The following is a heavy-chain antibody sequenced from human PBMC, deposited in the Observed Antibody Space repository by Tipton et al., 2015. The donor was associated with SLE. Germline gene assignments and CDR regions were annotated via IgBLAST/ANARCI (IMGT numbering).Heavy chain of an antibody. J-gene: IGHJ6*04. CDR2: IHYSGST. CDR3: ARATDWNLSPDV. V-gene: IGHV4-39*07. D-gene: IGHD1-7*01. Sequence: GLVKPSETLSLTCSVSGGSISSRSHYWGWIRQPPGKGLEWIGSIHYSGSTYDNPSLKSRVTISVDTSKNQFSLKLSSVAAADTAVYYCARATDWNLSPDVWGKGTTVTVSS. CDR1: GGSISSRSHY.